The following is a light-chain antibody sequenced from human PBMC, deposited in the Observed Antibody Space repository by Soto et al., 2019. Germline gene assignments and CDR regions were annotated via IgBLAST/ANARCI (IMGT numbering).Light chain of an antibody. V-gene: IGKV3-15*01. J-gene: IGKJ1*01. CDR1: QSVSSN. CDR3: QQYHNWPLWT. Sequence: EIVMTQSPATLSVSPGERATLSCRASQSVSSNLAWYHQKPGQAPRHLIYGASTRATGIPARFSGSGSGTEFTLTISSLQSEDFAVYYCQQYHNWPLWTFGQGTKVQIK. CDR2: GAS.